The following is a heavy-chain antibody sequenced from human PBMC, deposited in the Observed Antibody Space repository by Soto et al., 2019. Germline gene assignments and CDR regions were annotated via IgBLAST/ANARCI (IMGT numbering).Heavy chain of an antibody. V-gene: IGHV3-53*04. CDR3: ARPAWGLWFGYMDV. CDR2: IYSGGDT. Sequence: QLVESGGDLVLPGGSLRLSCAASGFTVSSNFMSWVRQAPGKGLEWLSVIYSGGDTYYADSVKGRFTISRHTSDNTLYLQMKLLRAEDTAVYYCARPAWGLWFGYMDVWGKGTTVTVSS. D-gene: IGHD3-10*01. J-gene: IGHJ6*03. CDR1: GFTVSSNF.